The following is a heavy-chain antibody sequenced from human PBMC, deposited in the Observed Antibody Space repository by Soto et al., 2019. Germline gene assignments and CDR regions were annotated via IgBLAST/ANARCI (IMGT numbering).Heavy chain of an antibody. D-gene: IGHD3-22*01. Sequence: SGPTLVNPTQTLTLPCAFSGFSLSTDGMCVSWIRQPPGKALEWHAHFDWEEDKYYNASLNTRLTISKDTSKSQVVLTMTNMDPEDTASYYCARAAFYYDVCCSYQGYDFDYWGQGTLVTVSS. V-gene: IGHV2-70*01. J-gene: IGHJ4*02. CDR2: FDWEEDK. CDR1: GFSLSTDGMC. CDR3: ARAAFYYDVCCSYQGYDFDY.